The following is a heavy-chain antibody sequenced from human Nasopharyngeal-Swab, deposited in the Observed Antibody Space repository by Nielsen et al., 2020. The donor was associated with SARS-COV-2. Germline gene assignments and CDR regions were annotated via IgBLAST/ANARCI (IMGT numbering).Heavy chain of an antibody. CDR3: ARGTADYSNPSFDY. D-gene: IGHD4-11*01. V-gene: IGHV3-9*01. J-gene: IGHJ4*02. CDR1: GFTFDDYT. Sequence: CAASGFTFDDYTMHWVRQAPGEGLEWVSGINWNSGRKGYADSVKGRFTISRDNAKNSLYLLMNSLRSEDTALYYCARGTADYSNPSFDYWGQGTLVTVPS. CDR2: INWNSGRK.